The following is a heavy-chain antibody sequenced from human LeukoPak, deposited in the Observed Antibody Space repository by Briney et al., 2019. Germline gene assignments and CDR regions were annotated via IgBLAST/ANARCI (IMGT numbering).Heavy chain of an antibody. V-gene: IGHV1-2*04. Sequence: ASVKVSCKASGYTFTGYYMHWVRQAPGQGLEWMGWINPNSGGTNYVQKFQGWVTMTRDTSISTAYMELSRLRSDDTAVYYCARGRATVTTPLGYWGQGTLVTVSS. CDR1: GYTFTGYY. D-gene: IGHD4-11*01. J-gene: IGHJ4*02. CDR3: ARGRATVTTPLGY. CDR2: INPNSGGT.